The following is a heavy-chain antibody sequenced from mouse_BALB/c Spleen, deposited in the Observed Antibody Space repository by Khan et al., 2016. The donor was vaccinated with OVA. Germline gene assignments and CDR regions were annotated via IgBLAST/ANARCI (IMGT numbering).Heavy chain of an antibody. Sequence: QVRLQQSGTELVRPGASVNLSCKTSGYIFTSYWIHWVKQRSGQGLEWIARIYPGTGNTYYNEKFNGKASLTADKSSSTAYMNLSSLKSEDSAVYFCAREEALYYFDYWGQGTTLTVSS. V-gene: IGHV1S132*01. CDR1: GYIFTSYW. J-gene: IGHJ2*01. CDR2: IYPGTGNT. D-gene: IGHD3-2*02. CDR3: AREEALYYFDY.